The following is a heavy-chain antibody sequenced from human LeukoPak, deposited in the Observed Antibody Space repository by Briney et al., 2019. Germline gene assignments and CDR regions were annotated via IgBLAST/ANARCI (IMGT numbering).Heavy chain of an antibody. CDR3: ARQDSGTYLNPLDI. CDR1: GGSISSYY. Sequence: SETLSLTCIVSGGSISSYYWSWIRQPPGKGLEWNGYIYYTGSTNYNPSLKSRVTISVDTSKNQLSLKLRSVTAADTAVYYCARQDSGTYLNPLDIWGQGTVVTVSS. V-gene: IGHV4-59*08. J-gene: IGHJ3*02. D-gene: IGHD1-26*01. CDR2: IYYTGST.